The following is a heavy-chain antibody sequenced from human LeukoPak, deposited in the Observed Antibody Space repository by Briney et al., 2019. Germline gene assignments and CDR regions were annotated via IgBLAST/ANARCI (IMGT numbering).Heavy chain of an antibody. V-gene: IGHV4-59*01. D-gene: IGHD3-22*01. CDR1: GGSLSSYY. CDR3: ARAGYYYDACGPFDP. CDR2: IHYSGTT. J-gene: IGHJ5*02. Sequence: SETLSLTCTVSGGSLSSYYWNWIRQPPGKKLEWIGYIHYSGTTNYNPSLKSRVTISQDMSKNQFSLKLSSVTAADTALYYCARAGYYYDACGPFDPWGQEILVTVSS.